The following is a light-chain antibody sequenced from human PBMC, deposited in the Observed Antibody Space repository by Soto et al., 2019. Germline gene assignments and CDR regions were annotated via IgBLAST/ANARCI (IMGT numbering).Light chain of an antibody. V-gene: IGKV1-9*01. CDR3: QQVKTYPRT. CDR2: EES. Sequence: DIHLTQSPSFLSASVGDIVTITCRPSQAVPNNMAWYQQKPGKPPKLLIYEESTLHSVVPSRFSGRKSGTQFTLTIDSLQPEDFATYYCQQVKTYPRTFGGGTKVEIK. J-gene: IGKJ4*01. CDR1: QAVPNN.